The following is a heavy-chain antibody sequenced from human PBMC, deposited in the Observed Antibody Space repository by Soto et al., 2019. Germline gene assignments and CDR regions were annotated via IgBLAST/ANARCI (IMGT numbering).Heavy chain of an antibody. V-gene: IGHV1-18*04. CDR2: ISAYNGNT. J-gene: IGHJ6*02. CDR1: GYTFTSYG. Sequence: ASVKVSCKASGYTFTSYGISWVRQAPGQGLELMGWISAYNGNTNYAQKLQGRVTMTTDTSTSTAYMELRSLRSDDTAVYYCARDDVADEYYYYGMDVWGQGTTVTVSS. D-gene: IGHD6-19*01. CDR3: ARDDVADEYYYYGMDV.